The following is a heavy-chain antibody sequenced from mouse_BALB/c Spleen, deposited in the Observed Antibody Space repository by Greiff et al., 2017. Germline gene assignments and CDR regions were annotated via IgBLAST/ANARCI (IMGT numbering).Heavy chain of an antibody. Sequence: EVQLQESGAELVRSGASVKLSCTASGFNIKDYYMHWVKQRPEQGLEWIGWIDPENGDTEYAPKFQGKATMTADTSSNTAYLQLSSLTSEDTAVYYCKRGLRDYFDYWGQGTTLTVSS. CDR2: IDPENGDT. CDR1: GFNIKDYY. CDR3: KRGLRDYFDY. J-gene: IGHJ2*01. V-gene: IGHV14-4*02. D-gene: IGHD2-2*01.